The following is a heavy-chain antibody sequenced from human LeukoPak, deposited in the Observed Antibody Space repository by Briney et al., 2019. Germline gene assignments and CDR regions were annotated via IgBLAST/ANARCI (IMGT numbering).Heavy chain of an antibody. CDR3: ASFGGSSAH. CDR2: INPSGGST. J-gene: IGHJ4*02. D-gene: IGHD2-15*01. V-gene: IGHV1-46*01. Sequence: ASVKVSCKASGGTFSSYAISWVRQAPGQGLEWMGIINPSGGSTSYAQKFQGRVTMTRDTSTSTVYMELSSLRSEDTAVYYCASFGGSSAHWGQGTLVTVSS. CDR1: GGTFSSYA.